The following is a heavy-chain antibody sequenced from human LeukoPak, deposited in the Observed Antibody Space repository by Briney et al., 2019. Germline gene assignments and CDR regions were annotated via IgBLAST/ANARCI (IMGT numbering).Heavy chain of an antibody. V-gene: IGHV3-11*03. D-gene: IGHD6-19*01. CDR1: GFTFSDYY. CDR3: ARSSSGWYYFDY. Sequence: KSGGSLRLSCAASGFTFSDYYMSWIRQAPGKGLEWVSYISSSSSYTNYADSVKGRFTISRDNAKNSLYLQMNSLRAEDTAVYYCARSSSGWYYFDYWGQGTLVTVSS. J-gene: IGHJ4*02. CDR2: ISSSSSYT.